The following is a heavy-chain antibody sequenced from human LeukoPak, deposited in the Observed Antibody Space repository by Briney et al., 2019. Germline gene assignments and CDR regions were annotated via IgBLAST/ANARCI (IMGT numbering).Heavy chain of an antibody. CDR1: GGTFSSYA. V-gene: IGHV1-69*04. CDR2: IIPILGIA. CDR3: ARSLRSGSYMGIDY. Sequence: SVKVSCKASGGTFSSYAISWVRQAPGQGLEWMGRIIPILGIANYAQKFQGRVTITADKSTSTAYMELSSLRSEDTAVYYCARSLRSGSYMGIDYWGQGTLVTVSS. D-gene: IGHD3-10*01. J-gene: IGHJ4*02.